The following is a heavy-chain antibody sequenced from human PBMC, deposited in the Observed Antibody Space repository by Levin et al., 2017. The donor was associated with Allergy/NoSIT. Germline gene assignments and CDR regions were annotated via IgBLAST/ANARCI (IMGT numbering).Heavy chain of an antibody. CDR3: AKGKGITGTTPGDY. J-gene: IGHJ4*02. CDR2: TSGSGGST. V-gene: IGHV3-23*01. CDR1: GFTFSNYA. D-gene: IGHD1-7*01. Sequence: GESLKISCAASGFTFSNYAMSWVRQAPGKGLEWVSATSGSGGSTYYADSVKGRFTISRDNSKNTLYLQMNSLRAEDTAVYYCAKGKGITGTTPGDYWGQGTLVTVSS.